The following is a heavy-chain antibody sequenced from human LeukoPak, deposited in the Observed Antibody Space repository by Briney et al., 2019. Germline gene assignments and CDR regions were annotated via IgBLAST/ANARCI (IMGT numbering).Heavy chain of an antibody. V-gene: IGHV1-2*02. D-gene: IGHD1-1*01. J-gene: IGHJ4*02. CDR2: INPNSGGT. CDR1: GYTFTGYY. Sequence: ASVKVSCRTSGYTFTGYYMHWVRQAPAQGLEWMGWINPNSGGTDYAQKFQGRVTMTRDTSISTAYMELSRLTSDDTAVYYCARYNDGAFHFDYWGQGTLVTVSS. CDR3: ARYNDGAFHFDY.